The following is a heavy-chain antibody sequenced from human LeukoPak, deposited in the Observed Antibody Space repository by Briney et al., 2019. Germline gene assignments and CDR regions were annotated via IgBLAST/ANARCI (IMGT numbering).Heavy chain of an antibody. CDR3: ARDDREDSSGYYYWFDP. J-gene: IGHJ5*02. Sequence: SETLSLTCAVSGGSISSSNWWSWVRQPPGKGLEWIGEIYHSGSTNYNPSLKSRVTISVDKSKNQFSLKLSSVTAADTAVYYCARDDREDSSGYYYWFDPWGQGTLVTVSS. D-gene: IGHD3-22*01. CDR2: IYHSGST. CDR1: GGSISSSNW. V-gene: IGHV4-4*02.